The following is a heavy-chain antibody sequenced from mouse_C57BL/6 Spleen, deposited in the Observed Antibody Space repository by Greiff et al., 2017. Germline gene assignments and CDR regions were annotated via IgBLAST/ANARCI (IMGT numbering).Heavy chain of an antibody. J-gene: IGHJ4*01. CDR1: YFAFMASA. Sequence: LVESGAELVRPGSSVKLSCKDSYFAFMASAMHWVKQRPGHGLEWIGSFTMYSDATEYSENFKGKATLTANTSSSTAYMELSSLTSEDSAVYYCARGGNYDYYAMDYWGQGTSVTVSS. D-gene: IGHD2-1*01. V-gene: IGHV1-49*01. CDR2: FTMYSDAT. CDR3: ARGGNYDYYAMDY.